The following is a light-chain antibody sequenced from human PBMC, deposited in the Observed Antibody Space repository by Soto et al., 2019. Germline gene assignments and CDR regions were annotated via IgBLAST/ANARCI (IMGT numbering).Light chain of an antibody. J-gene: IGLJ1*01. V-gene: IGLV2-14*01. Sequence: QSELTQPASLSWSPRQSITSSCTGTSSDIGAYDYVSWFQQHPGKAPKLMISEVNNRPSGVSNRFSGSKSGNKAYLTISGLQVEDEPEYFCFSFTHTTTNVLGSGTKVNV. CDR3: FSFTHTTTNV. CDR1: SSDIGAYDY. CDR2: EVN.